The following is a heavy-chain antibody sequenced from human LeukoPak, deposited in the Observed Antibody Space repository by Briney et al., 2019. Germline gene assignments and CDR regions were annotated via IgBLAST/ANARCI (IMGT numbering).Heavy chain of an antibody. CDR3: ARRLVRYYGSGSYSLDY. V-gene: IGHV4-34*01. J-gene: IGHJ4*02. D-gene: IGHD3-10*01. Sequence: PSETLYPTCAVHGGSFSGYYWSWIRQPPGKGLEWTGENNHSGSTNNNPSLKSRVTTSVDTSKNQFSLKLSSVTAADTAVYYCARRLVRYYGSGSYSLDYWGQGTLVTVSS. CDR2: NNHSGST. CDR1: GGSFSGYY.